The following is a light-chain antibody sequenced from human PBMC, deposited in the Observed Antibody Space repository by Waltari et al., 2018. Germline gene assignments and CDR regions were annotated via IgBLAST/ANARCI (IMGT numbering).Light chain of an antibody. CDR1: QSVLYSSNSKNY. Sequence: DIVMTQSPDSLAVSLGERATLTCQSRQSVLYSSNSKNYLAWYQQKPGQPPKLLLYWASTRESGVPDRFSGSGSGTDFTLTISSLQAEDVAVYYCQQYYSTPRTFGQGTKLEI. CDR2: WAS. J-gene: IGKJ2*01. V-gene: IGKV4-1*01. CDR3: QQYYSTPRT.